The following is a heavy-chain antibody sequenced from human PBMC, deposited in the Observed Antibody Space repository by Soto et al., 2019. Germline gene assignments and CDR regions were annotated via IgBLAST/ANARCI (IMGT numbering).Heavy chain of an antibody. CDR3: ARDYDFWSGYYTGICDY. Sequence: EVQLVESGGGLVQPGESLRLSCAASVFTFSGFSMNWVRQAPGKGLEWVSYIGTSGSTIYYADSVKGRFTISRDNAKTSLYLQMNSLRDEDTAVYYCARDYDFWSGYYTGICDYWGQGTLVTVSS. V-gene: IGHV3-48*02. CDR2: IGTSGSTI. CDR1: VFTFSGFS. J-gene: IGHJ4*02. D-gene: IGHD3-3*01.